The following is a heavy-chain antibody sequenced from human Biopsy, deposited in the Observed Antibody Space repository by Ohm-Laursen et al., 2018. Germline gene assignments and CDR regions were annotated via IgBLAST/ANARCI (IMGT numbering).Heavy chain of an antibody. J-gene: IGHJ6*02. Sequence: ILSLTWTVSGDSVTKYYWSWIRQPPGKGLEWIGHIYYSVMTNYNPSLQSRVSISVDTSRNQVSLTLSSVTTADTAVYYCARDSGILNYGNFKYYHYYGMDVWGQGTKVTVSS. CDR2: IYYSVMT. CDR1: GDSVTKYY. CDR3: ARDSGILNYGNFKYYHYYGMDV. D-gene: IGHD4-11*01. V-gene: IGHV4-59*02.